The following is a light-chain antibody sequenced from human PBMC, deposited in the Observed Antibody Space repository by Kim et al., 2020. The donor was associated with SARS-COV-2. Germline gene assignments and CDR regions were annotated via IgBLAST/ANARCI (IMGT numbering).Light chain of an antibody. Sequence: EIVLTQSPATLSLSPGERATLSCRASQSVSTYLAWYQQKPGQAPRLLIYDASKRAAGIPARFSGSGSGTDLTLTISSLEPEDFVVYYCQQRSNWPWTFGQGTKVDIK. J-gene: IGKJ1*01. CDR3: QQRSNWPWT. CDR1: QSVSTY. V-gene: IGKV3-11*01. CDR2: DAS.